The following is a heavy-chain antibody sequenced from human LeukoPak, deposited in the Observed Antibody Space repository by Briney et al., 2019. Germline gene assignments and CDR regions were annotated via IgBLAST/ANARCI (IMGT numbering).Heavy chain of an antibody. Sequence: GASVKVSCKASGYTFTGYYMHWVRQAPGQGLEWMGWINPNSGGTNYAQKFQGRVTMTRDTSISTAYMELSRLRSDGTAVYYCARALRLTFGGVSGSNWFDPWGQGTLVTVSS. CDR3: ARALRLTFGGVSGSNWFDP. CDR2: INPNSGGT. V-gene: IGHV1-2*02. D-gene: IGHD3-16*01. CDR1: GYTFTGYY. J-gene: IGHJ5*02.